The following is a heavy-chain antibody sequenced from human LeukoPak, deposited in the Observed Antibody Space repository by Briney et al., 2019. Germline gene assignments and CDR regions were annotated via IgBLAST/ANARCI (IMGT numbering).Heavy chain of an antibody. CDR3: ARDAGTVSYGDPFDY. Sequence: GGSLRLSCAASGFTFSSYSMNWVRQAPGKGLEWVSSISSSSSYIYYADSVKGRFTISRDNAKNSLYLQMNSLRAEDTAVYYCARDAGTVSYGDPFDYWGQGTLVTVSS. J-gene: IGHJ4*02. CDR2: ISSSSSYI. V-gene: IGHV3-21*01. CDR1: GFTFSSYS. D-gene: IGHD4-17*01.